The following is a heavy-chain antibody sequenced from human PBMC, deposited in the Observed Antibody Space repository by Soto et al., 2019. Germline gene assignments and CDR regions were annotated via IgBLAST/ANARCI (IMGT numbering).Heavy chain of an antibody. V-gene: IGHV3-33*01. CDR1: GFTFNSFG. J-gene: IGHJ6*02. CDR2: IWHDGTKK. D-gene: IGHD2-8*01. CDR3: ARTGLQIVQATSYYYGLDV. Sequence: QVQLVESGGGVVQPGTSLRLSCEASGFTFNSFGMHWVRQAPGKGLEWVAVIWHDGTKKYYVDSVKGRFTISRENSKDTLYLQMNNLRAEDTAVYYCARTGLQIVQATSYYYGLDVWGQGTTVTVSS.